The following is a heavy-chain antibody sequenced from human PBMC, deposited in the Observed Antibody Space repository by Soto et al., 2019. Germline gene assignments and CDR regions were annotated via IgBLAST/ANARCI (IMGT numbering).Heavy chain of an antibody. CDR2: IYYSGST. V-gene: IGHV4-31*03. Sequence: SETLSLTCTVSGGSISSGGYYWSWIRQHPGKGLEWIGYIYYSGSTYYNPSFKSRVTISVDTSKNQFSLKLSSVTAADTAVYYCARDVSITIFGVVKDRPGAMDVWGKGTTVTVSS. J-gene: IGHJ6*04. CDR1: GGSISSGGYY. CDR3: ARDVSITIFGVVKDRPGAMDV. D-gene: IGHD3-3*01.